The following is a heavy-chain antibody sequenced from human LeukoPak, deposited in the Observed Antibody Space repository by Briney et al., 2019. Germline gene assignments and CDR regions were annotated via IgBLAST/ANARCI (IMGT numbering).Heavy chain of an antibody. D-gene: IGHD2-15*01. V-gene: IGHV3-23*01. CDR2: IGDSGGAT. CDR3: AKRSCSGGSCNFDY. Sequence: GGALRLSCAASGFTFSSYAMSWVRQATGKGLEWVSAIGDSGGATNYADSVKGPFTISRDNSKNTLYLQMNSLRAEDTAVYYCAKRSCSGGSCNFDYWGQGTLVTVSS. J-gene: IGHJ4*02. CDR1: GFTFSSYA.